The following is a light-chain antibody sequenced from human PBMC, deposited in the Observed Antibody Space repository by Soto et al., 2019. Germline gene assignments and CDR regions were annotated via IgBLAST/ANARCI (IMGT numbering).Light chain of an antibody. CDR1: QSVGSW. V-gene: IGKV1-5*01. Sequence: DIQMTQSPSTLSASVGYRVTITCRASQSVGSWLAWYQQIPGKAPKLLIYDASTLQTGVPSRFSGSGSGTDFTLTISYLQSEDFGTYYCQQFYNYPRTFGQGTKVDIK. J-gene: IGKJ1*01. CDR3: QQFYNYPRT. CDR2: DAS.